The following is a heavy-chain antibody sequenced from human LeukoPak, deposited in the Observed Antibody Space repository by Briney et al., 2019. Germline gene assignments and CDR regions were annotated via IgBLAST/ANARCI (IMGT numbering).Heavy chain of an antibody. Sequence: ASVKVSCKASGYTFTGYYMHWVRQAPGQGLEWMGWINPNSGGTNYAQKFQGRVTMTRDTSISTAYMGLSRLRSDDTAVYYCARDPNYYGSGSCFDYWGQGTLVTVSS. V-gene: IGHV1-2*02. CDR3: ARDPNYYGSGSCFDY. CDR1: GYTFTGYY. D-gene: IGHD3-10*01. J-gene: IGHJ4*02. CDR2: INPNSGGT.